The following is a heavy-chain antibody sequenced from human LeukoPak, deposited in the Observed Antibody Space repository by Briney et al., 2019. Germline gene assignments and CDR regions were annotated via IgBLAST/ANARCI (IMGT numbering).Heavy chain of an antibody. V-gene: IGHV3-21*01. CDR1: GYIFSSYS. D-gene: IGHD4-17*01. CDR2: ISTSSSYI. CDR3: ARGRTVTTPDGIDY. J-gene: IGHJ4*02. Sequence: PGGSLRLSCAASGYIFSSYSMNWVRQAPGKGLEWVSSISTSSSYIYYADSVKGRFTISRDNAKNSLYLQMSSLRAEDTAVYYCARGRTVTTPDGIDYWGQGTLVTVSS.